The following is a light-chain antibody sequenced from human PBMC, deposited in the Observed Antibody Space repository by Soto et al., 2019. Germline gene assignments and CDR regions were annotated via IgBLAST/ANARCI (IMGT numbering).Light chain of an antibody. CDR1: QGISSY. J-gene: IGKJ1*01. CDR2: AAS. V-gene: IGKV1-9*01. Sequence: DIQLTQSPSFLSASVGDRVTITCRASQGISSYLAWYQQRPGKAPKFLMYAASTLQSGVPSRFSGSGSGTEFALTISSLQPEDFAVYFCQQRYYWPWTVGQGTKVDIK. CDR3: QQRYYWPWT.